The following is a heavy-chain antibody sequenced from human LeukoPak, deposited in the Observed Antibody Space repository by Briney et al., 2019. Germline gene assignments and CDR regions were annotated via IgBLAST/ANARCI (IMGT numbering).Heavy chain of an antibody. CDR3: AREGSYCVGGDCYSFDF. Sequence: ASVKLSCKASGYRFISNYIQWVRQAPGLGPEWMGWMHPGNGNTRYAEKFQGRVTMTRDTSNNTAYMDLSSLRSDDTAVYYCAREGSYCVGGDCYSFDFWGQGTLITVSS. J-gene: IGHJ4*02. CDR1: GYRFISNY. D-gene: IGHD2-21*02. V-gene: IGHV1-2*02. CDR2: MHPGNGNT.